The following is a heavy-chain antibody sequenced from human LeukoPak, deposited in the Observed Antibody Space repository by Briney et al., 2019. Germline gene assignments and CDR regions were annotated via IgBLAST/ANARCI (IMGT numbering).Heavy chain of an antibody. CDR2: IWDDGSKK. J-gene: IGHJ4*02. D-gene: IGHD3-10*01. V-gene: IGHV3-33*01. Sequence: GGSLRLSCAASGFTFSSYGMHWVRQAPVKGLEWVAVIWDDGSKKYYADSVKGRFTISRDNSKNTVYLQMNSLRAEDTALYYCARDSGRGNTPFDYWGQGILVTVSS. CDR3: ARDSGRGNTPFDY. CDR1: GFTFSSYG.